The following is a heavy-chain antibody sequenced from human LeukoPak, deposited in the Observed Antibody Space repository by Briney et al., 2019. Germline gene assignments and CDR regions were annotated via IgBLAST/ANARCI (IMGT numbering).Heavy chain of an antibody. CDR3: ARQNWCGGDCYSDFDY. Sequence: SETLSFTCTVSGGSISSYYWSWIRQPPGKGLEWIGYIYYSGSTNYNPSLKSRVTISVDTSKNQFSLKLSSVTAADTAVYYCARQNWCGGDCYSDFDYWGQGTLVTVSS. J-gene: IGHJ4*02. V-gene: IGHV4-59*08. CDR1: GGSISSYY. D-gene: IGHD2-21*02. CDR2: IYYSGST.